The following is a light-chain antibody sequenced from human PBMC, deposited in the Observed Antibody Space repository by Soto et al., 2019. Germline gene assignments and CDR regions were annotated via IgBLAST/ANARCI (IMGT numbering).Light chain of an antibody. CDR3: HQYNDWPRT. CDR1: QSVSSY. V-gene: IGKV3-15*01. CDR2: GAS. J-gene: IGKJ1*01. Sequence: EIVLTQSPATLSLSPGERATLSCRASQSVSSYLAWYQQKPGQAPRLVIYGASSRATGIPARFSGSGSGTEFTLTITSLQSEDLAVYYCHQYNDWPRTFGQGTKVDI.